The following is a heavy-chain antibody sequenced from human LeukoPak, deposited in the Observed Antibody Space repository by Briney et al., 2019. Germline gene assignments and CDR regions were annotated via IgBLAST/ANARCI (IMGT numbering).Heavy chain of an antibody. D-gene: IGHD3-22*01. CDR1: GYTFTGYY. Sequence: ASVKVSCKASGYTFTGYYMHWVRQAPGQRLEWMGWINPNSGGTNYAQKFQGRVTMTRDTSISTAYMELSRLRSDDTAVYYCARDPGYYDSSGYPVFGYWGQGTLVTVSS. J-gene: IGHJ4*02. CDR3: ARDPGYYDSSGYPVFGY. V-gene: IGHV1-2*02. CDR2: INPNSGGT.